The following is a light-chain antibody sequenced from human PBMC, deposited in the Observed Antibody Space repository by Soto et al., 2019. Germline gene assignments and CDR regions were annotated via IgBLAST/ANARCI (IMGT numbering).Light chain of an antibody. CDR3: QQCSKWPLT. Sequence: EIVLTQSPATLSLSPGERATLSCRASQIVSSYFALYQQQPGQAPRLLIYDASNRATGIPARFSGSGSGTYFTLTSSSLEPEDSAVYYCQQCSKWPLTFGGGTKVEI. J-gene: IGKJ4*01. V-gene: IGKV3-11*01. CDR2: DAS. CDR1: QIVSSY.